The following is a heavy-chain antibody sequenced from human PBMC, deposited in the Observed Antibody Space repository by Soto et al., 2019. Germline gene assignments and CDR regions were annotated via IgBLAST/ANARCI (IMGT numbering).Heavy chain of an antibody. CDR3: ASDSYTKSGGGVNDTFDV. V-gene: IGHV4-30-2*01. CDR1: GGSISIGDYS. D-gene: IGHD1-26*01. J-gene: IGHJ3*01. CDR2: IYYSGIT. Sequence: QLQLQESGSGLVKPSQTLSLTCAVSGGSISIGDYSWNWIRQPPGKGLEWIGNIYYSGITHYNPSLSSRVTISVDRTKNQFSLKLTSVTAADTAVYYCASDSYTKSGGGVNDTFDVWGQGTMVTVSS.